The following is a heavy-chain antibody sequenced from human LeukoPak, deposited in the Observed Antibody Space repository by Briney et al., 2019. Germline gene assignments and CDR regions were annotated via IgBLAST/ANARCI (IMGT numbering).Heavy chain of an antibody. CDR2: IYYSWNT. CDR3: SRDLMYYDSSGHGLDYYYYMDV. D-gene: IGHD3-22*01. CDR1: GGSIIRYY. J-gene: IGHJ6*03. V-gene: IGHV4-59*01. Sequence: SGTLSHTFTVSGGSIIRYYWSWIRQPPWRGVEWIGHIYYSWNTNYNPSLKSRVTILVDTSKNQVSLKFSSETAADTAMYYFSRDLMYYDSSGHGLDYYYYMDVWGKGTTVTVSS.